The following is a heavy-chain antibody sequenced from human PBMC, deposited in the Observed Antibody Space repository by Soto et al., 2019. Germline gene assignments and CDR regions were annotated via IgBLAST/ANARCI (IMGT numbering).Heavy chain of an antibody. V-gene: IGHV4-31*03. J-gene: IGHJ4*02. CDR1: GGSISSGGYY. CDR3: ARGPQFYYDSSGYPAYFDY. D-gene: IGHD3-22*01. Sequence: KASETLSLTCTVSGGSISSGGYYWSWIRQHPGKGLEWIGYIYYSGSTYYNPSLKSRVTISVDTSKNQFSLKLSSVTAADTAVYYCARGPQFYYDSSGYPAYFDYWGQGTLVTVSS. CDR2: IYYSGST.